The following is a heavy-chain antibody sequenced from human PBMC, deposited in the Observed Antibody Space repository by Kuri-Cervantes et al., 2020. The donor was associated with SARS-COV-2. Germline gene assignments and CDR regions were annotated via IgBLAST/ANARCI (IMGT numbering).Heavy chain of an antibody. V-gene: IGHV3-23*01. CDR1: GFTFSSYA. CDR3: AKGDYCSSTSCYSYYYYYGMDV. Sequence: GGSLRLSCAASGFTFSSYAMSWVRQAPGKGLEWVSAISGGGGSTYYADSVKGRFTTSRDNSKNTLYLQMNSLRAEDTAVYYCAKGDYCSSTSCYSYYYYYGMDVWGQGTTVTVSS. D-gene: IGHD2-2*01. J-gene: IGHJ6*02. CDR2: ISGGGGST.